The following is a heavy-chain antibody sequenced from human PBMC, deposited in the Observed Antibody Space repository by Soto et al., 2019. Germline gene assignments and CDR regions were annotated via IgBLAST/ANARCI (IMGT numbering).Heavy chain of an antibody. CDR3: AKDRSSYDFWSGFVFVY. V-gene: IGHV3-23*01. CDR1: GFTFSSYA. CDR2: ISGSGGST. Sequence: GGSLRLSCAASGFTFSSYAMSWVRQAPGKGLEWVSGISGSGGSTHYADSVQGRFTISRDNSKNTLYLQMNSLRAEDTAVYYCAKDRSSYDFWSGFVFVYWGQGALVTVSS. J-gene: IGHJ4*02. D-gene: IGHD3-3*01.